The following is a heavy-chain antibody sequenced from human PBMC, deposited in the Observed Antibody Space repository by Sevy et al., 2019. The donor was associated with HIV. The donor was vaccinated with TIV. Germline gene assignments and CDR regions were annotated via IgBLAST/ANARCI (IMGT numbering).Heavy chain of an antibody. J-gene: IGHJ3*02. CDR3: ARGGNSGYCISASCQSDAFDI. CDR1: GGSISSGSYY. V-gene: IGHV4-61*02. Sequence: SETLSLTCTVSGGSISSGSYYWSWIRQPAGKGLEWIGRIYTSGSTKYNPSLKSRVTMSVDTSKNQFSLKLTSVTAADTALYYCARGGNSGYCISASCQSDAFDIWGQRTMVTVSS. CDR2: IYTSGST. D-gene: IGHD2-2*01.